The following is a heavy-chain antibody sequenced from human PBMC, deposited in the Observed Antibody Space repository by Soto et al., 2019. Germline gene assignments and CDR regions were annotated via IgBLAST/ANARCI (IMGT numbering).Heavy chain of an antibody. V-gene: IGHV3-23*01. CDR2: ISGSGGST. CDR1: GFTFSSYA. CDR3: AKERMHTEGYCSGGSCPVGLDY. D-gene: IGHD2-15*01. J-gene: IGHJ4*02. Sequence: GGSLRLSCAASGFTFSSYAMSWVRQAPGKGLEWVSAISGSGGSTYYADSVKGRFTISRDNSKNTLYLQMNSLRAEDTAVYYCAKERMHTEGYCSGGSCPVGLDYWGQGTLVTVSS.